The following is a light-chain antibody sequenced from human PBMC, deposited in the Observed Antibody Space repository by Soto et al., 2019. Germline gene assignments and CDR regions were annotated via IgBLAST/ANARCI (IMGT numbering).Light chain of an antibody. CDR1: SSDVGGYNY. Sequence: QSALTQPASVSGSPGQSITISCTGTSSDVGGYNYVSWYQQHPGKAPKLIIYDVNDRPSGISNRFSGSKSGSTASLTISGLQTEDEADYYCTSYTNINTHVIFGGGTKVTVL. V-gene: IGLV2-14*03. J-gene: IGLJ2*01. CDR2: DVN. CDR3: TSYTNINTHVI.